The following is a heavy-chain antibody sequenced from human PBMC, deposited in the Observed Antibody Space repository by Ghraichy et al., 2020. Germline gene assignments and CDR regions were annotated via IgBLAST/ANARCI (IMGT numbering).Heavy chain of an antibody. Sequence: GESLNISCAASGYTLSSFTMSWVRQAPGKGLEWVSIITVSGGSTYYADSVKGRFTVSRDNSKNTLTLQMNNLRPEDTAVYFCAKGGGHSFGYVPHWGQGSQVTVSS. V-gene: IGHV3-23*01. CDR3: AKGGGHSFGYVPH. CDR2: ITVSGGST. CDR1: GYTLSSFT. J-gene: IGHJ4*02. D-gene: IGHD5-18*01.